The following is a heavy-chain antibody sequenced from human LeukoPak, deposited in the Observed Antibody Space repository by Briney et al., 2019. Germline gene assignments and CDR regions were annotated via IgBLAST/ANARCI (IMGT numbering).Heavy chain of an antibody. J-gene: IGHJ4*02. CDR1: GGSIISSRYY. CDR3: ARRSTKEDGFDF. V-gene: IGHV4-39*01. CDR2: SYYSGTI. Sequence: SETLSLTCTVSGGSIISSRYYWGLTRQPPGEGLEWIVTSYYSGTIYYNPSLGSRVTISLDTSKNKFSLNLTSVTAADTAVYYCARRSTKEDGFDFWGQGTLVTVSS. D-gene: IGHD1-26*01.